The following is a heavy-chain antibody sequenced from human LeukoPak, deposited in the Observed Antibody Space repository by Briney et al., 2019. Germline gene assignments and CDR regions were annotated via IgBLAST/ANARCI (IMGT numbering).Heavy chain of an antibody. D-gene: IGHD3-10*01. J-gene: IGHJ4*02. CDR2: ITSGGISI. V-gene: IGHV3-48*02. Sequence: GGSLRLSCVVSGFTFNTYNMNWVCQAPGKGLEWISYITSGGISIYYADSVKGRFTISRDNAKNSLYLQMNSLRDEDTAVYYCAREAYYGSGNLNWGQGTLVTVSS. CDR1: GFTFNTYN. CDR3: AREAYYGSGNLN.